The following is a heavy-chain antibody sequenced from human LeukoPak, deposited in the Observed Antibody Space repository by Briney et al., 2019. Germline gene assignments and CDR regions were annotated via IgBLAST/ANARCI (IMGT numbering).Heavy chain of an antibody. D-gene: IGHD4-17*01. J-gene: IGHJ3*02. CDR1: GGSLSSYY. Sequence: PSETLSLTCTVSGGSLSSYYWSWIRQPAGKGLEWIGRIYTSGSTNYNPSLKSRVTMSVDTSKNQYSLKLSSVTAADTAVYYCARVLRSIDAFDIWGQGTMVTVSS. V-gene: IGHV4-4*07. CDR2: IYTSGST. CDR3: ARVLRSIDAFDI.